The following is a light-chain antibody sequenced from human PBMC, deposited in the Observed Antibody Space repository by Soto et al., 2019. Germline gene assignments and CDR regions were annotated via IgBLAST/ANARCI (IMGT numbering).Light chain of an antibody. V-gene: IGKV1-5*01. Sequence: DIQLTQSPSTLSASVGGTVTITCRASQTISIYLAWYQQRPGEAPKLLVYDASSLESGVPSRFSGTGSGTDFTLTVSSLQPEDFATYYCQQFDDYPFTFGPGTKVDIK. CDR2: DAS. CDR1: QTISIY. J-gene: IGKJ3*01. CDR3: QQFDDYPFT.